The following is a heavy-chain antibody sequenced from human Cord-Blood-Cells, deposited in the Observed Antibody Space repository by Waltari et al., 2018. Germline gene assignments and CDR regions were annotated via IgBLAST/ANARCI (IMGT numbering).Heavy chain of an antibody. Sequence: QVQLVQSGAEVKKPGASVKVSCKASGYTFTGYYMHWVRQAPGQGLEWMRRINPNSGGTNYAQKCQGRVTMTRDTSISTAYMELSRLRSDDTAVYYCARDGWEYQLLPLGYWGQGTLVTVSS. CDR1: GYTFTGYY. CDR2: INPNSGGT. CDR3: ARDGWEYQLLPLGY. D-gene: IGHD2-2*01. V-gene: IGHV1-2*02. J-gene: IGHJ4*02.